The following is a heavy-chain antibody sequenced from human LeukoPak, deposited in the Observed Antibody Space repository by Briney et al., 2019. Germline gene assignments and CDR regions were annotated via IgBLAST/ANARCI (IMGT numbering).Heavy chain of an antibody. J-gene: IGHJ4*02. Sequence: SETLSLTCTVSGGSISSSSYYWGWIRRPPGKGLEWIGSIYYSGSTYYNPSLKSRVTISVDTSKNQFSLKLSSVTAADTAVYYCAREPYDFWSGYYVDYWGQGTLVTVSS. CDR1: GGSISSSSYY. CDR3: AREPYDFWSGYYVDY. V-gene: IGHV4-39*07. CDR2: IYYSGST. D-gene: IGHD3-3*01.